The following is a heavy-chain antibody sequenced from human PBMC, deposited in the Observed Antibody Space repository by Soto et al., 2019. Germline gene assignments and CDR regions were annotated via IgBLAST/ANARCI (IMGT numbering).Heavy chain of an antibody. CDR1: GFTFSFYA. D-gene: IGHD3-16*01. J-gene: IGHJ4*02. CDR3: ARQAKIGDRSQFYFDS. CDR2: ISYNGRNK. V-gene: IGHV3-30*04. Sequence: QVQLVESGGDVVQPGRSLRLSCAASGFTFSFYAMHWVCQAPGKGLEWVAVISYNGRNKHYVDSVKGRFTISRDNSQDTLYLQMDSLGPDDTAVYYCARQAKIGDRSQFYFDSWGQGTLVTVSS.